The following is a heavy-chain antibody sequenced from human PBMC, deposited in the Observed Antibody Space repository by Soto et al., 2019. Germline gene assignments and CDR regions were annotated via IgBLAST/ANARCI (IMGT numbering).Heavy chain of an antibody. J-gene: IGHJ6*02. V-gene: IGHV3-30-3*01. CDR3: ARDRRLELRTYYYGMDV. D-gene: IGHD1-7*01. CDR2: ISYDGSNK. CDR1: GFTFSSYA. Sequence: GGSLRLSCAASGFTFSSYAMHWVRQAPGKGLEWVAVISYDGSNKYYADSVKGRFTISRDNSKNTLYLQMNSLRAEDTAVYYCARDRRLELRTYYYGMDVWGQGTTVTVSS.